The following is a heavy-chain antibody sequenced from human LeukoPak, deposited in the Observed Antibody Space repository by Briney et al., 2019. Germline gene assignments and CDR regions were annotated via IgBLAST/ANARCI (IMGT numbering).Heavy chain of an antibody. Sequence: GGSLRLSCAAPGFTFSSYSMNWVRQAPGKGLEWVSSISSSSSYIYYADSVKGRFTISRDNAKNSLYLQMNSLRAEDTAVYYCARSGPVGTDDAFDIWGQGTMVTVSS. D-gene: IGHD4-23*01. CDR3: ARSGPVGTDDAFDI. J-gene: IGHJ3*02. CDR1: GFTFSSYS. CDR2: ISSSSSYI. V-gene: IGHV3-21*01.